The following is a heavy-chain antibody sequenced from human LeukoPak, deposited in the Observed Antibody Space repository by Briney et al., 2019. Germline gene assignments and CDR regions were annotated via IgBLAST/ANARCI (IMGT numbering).Heavy chain of an antibody. CDR1: GGSISRYS. CDR3: ARAWGGRFDY. CDR2: IYDSGST. J-gene: IGHJ4*02. D-gene: IGHD3-16*01. Sequence: ETLSLTCTVSGGSISRYSWSCIRQPPGKGLEWIGYIYDSGSTNYNPSLKSRVTISVDTSKNQFSLKLSSVTAADTAVYYCARAWGGRFDYWGQGTLVTVSS. V-gene: IGHV4-59*01.